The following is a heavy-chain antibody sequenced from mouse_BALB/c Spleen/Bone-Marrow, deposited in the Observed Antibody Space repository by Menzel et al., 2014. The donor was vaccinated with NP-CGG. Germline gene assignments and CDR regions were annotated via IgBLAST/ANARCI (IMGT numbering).Heavy chain of an antibody. D-gene: IGHD1-1*01. J-gene: IGHJ4*01. CDR2: INPYNDGT. CDR1: GYTFTNYV. CDR3: ARRPSFYGSGYGAMDY. V-gene: IGHV1-14*01. Sequence: VQLQQSGPELVKPGASVKTSCKASGYTFTNYVMHWVKQKPGQGLEWIGYINPYNDGTKYNEKFKGKATLTSDKSSGTAYMELSSLTSEDSAVYYCARRPSFYGSGYGAMDYWGQGTSVTVSS.